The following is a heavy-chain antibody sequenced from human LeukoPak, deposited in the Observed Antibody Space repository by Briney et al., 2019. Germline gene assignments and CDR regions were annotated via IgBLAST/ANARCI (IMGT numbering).Heavy chain of an antibody. CDR3: ASAIKGYFDY. Sequence: GGSLRLSCAASGFTFSSYGMHWVRQDPGKGLEWVAVIWYDGSNKYYADSVKGRFTISRDNSKNTLYLQMNSLRAEDTAVYYCASAIKGYFDYWGQGTLVTVSS. J-gene: IGHJ4*02. CDR1: GFTFSSYG. V-gene: IGHV3-33*03. CDR2: IWYDGSNK.